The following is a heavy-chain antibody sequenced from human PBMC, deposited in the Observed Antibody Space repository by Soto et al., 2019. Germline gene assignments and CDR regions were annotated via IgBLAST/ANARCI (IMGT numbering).Heavy chain of an antibody. Sequence: QVQLVQSGAEVKKPGASVKVSCKASGYTFTGYYMHWVRQAPGQGLEWMGWINPNSGGTNYAQKFQGWVTMTRDTYISTAYMEVSRLRSDDTAVYYCARSWGGKNWFDPWGQGTLVTVSS. D-gene: IGHD3-16*01. CDR2: INPNSGGT. CDR1: GYTFTGYY. V-gene: IGHV1-2*04. CDR3: ARSWGGKNWFDP. J-gene: IGHJ5*02.